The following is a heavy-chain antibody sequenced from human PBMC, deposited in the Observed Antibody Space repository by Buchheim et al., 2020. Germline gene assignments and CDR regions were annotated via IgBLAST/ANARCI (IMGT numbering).Heavy chain of an antibody. V-gene: IGHV4-4*02. CDR3: ARTDSSGYPQYYFDY. J-gene: IGHJ4*02. D-gene: IGHD3-22*01. CDR1: GVSISSSNW. Sequence: QVLLEESGPGLVKPSGTLSLTCAVSGVSISSSNWWSWVRQPPGKGLEWIGEISLSGNTNYNPSLKSRVTISMDRSKNQFSLNLTSVTAADTAVYYCARTDSSGYPQYYFDYWGQGTL. CDR2: ISLSGNT.